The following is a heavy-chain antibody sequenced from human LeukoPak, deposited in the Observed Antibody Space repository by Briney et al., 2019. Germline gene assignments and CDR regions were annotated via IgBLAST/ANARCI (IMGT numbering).Heavy chain of an antibody. CDR3: AKHAFTAYYDFWSGYYDY. CDR1: GFTFSSYA. Sequence: GGSLRLSCAASGFTFSSYAMSWVRQAPGKGLEWVSAISGSGGSTYYADSVKGRFTISRDNSKNTLYLQMNSLRAEDTAVYYCAKHAFTAYYDFWSGYYDYWGQGTLVTVSS. J-gene: IGHJ4*02. D-gene: IGHD3-3*01. CDR2: ISGSGGST. V-gene: IGHV3-23*01.